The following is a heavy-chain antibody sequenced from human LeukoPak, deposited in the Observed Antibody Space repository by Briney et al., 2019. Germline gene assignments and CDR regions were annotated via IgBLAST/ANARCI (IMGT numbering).Heavy chain of an antibody. CDR2: IKPDGSEK. CDR1: GFTFSTYW. D-gene: IGHD1-1*01. CDR3: ARVAKERVGGVYYFDY. V-gene: IGHV3-7*01. Sequence: GGSLRLSCEASGFTFSTYWMNWVRQAPGKGLEWVANIKPDGSEKNYADSVRCRVTISRDNTKNSLFLQMNSLRAGDTAVYYCARVAKERVGGVYYFDYWGQGTLVTVSS. J-gene: IGHJ4*02.